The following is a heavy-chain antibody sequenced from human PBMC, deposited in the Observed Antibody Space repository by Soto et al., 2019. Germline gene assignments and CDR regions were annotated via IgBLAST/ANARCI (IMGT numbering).Heavy chain of an antibody. J-gene: IGHJ3*02. V-gene: IGHV1-69*13. CDR2: IIPIFGTA. Sequence: ASVKVSCKASGGTFSSYAISWVRQAPGQGLEWMGGIIPIFGTANYAQKFQGRVTITADESTSTAYMELRSLRSEDTALYYWASRYCSSTSCSPGLIGAFDIWGQGTMVTVSS. CDR1: GGTFSSYA. CDR3: ASRYCSSTSCSPGLIGAFDI. D-gene: IGHD2-2*01.